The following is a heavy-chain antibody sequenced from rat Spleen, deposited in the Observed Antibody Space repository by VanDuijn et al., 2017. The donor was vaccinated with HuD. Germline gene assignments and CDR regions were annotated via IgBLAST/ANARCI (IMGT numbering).Heavy chain of an antibody. D-gene: IGHD1-2*01. J-gene: IGHJ2*01. CDR1: EFTFSNYV. CDR3: ARHSRLTIASYFDY. CDR2: ITCGGTNT. Sequence: EVQLGESGGGLIQPGGSLKLSCAASEFTFSNYVMAWVRQAPTKGLEWVASITCGGTNTDYRDSVKGRFTISRDNAKSTLYLQMDSLRSEDTASYYCARHSRLTIASYFDYWGQGVMVTVSS. V-gene: IGHV5S23*01.